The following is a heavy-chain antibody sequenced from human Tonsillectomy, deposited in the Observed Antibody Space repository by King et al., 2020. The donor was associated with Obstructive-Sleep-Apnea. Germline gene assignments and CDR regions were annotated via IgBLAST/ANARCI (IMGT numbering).Heavy chain of an antibody. Sequence: VQLVESGGGLVQPGRSLRLSCAASGFTFDYAMHWVRQAPGKGLVWVSGISWNSGSIDYADSVKGRFTISRDNAKNTLYLQMNNLRPEDTALYYLANAGHQRNYYGMDVWGQGTTVTVSS. CDR2: ISWNSGSI. D-gene: IGHD2-2*01. V-gene: IGHV3-9*01. J-gene: IGHJ6*02. CDR1: GFTFDYA. CDR3: ANAGHQRNYYGMDV.